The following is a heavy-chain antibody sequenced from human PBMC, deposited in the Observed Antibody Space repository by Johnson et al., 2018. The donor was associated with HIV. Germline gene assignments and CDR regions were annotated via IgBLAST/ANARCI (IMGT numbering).Heavy chain of an antibody. CDR1: GFTFRSYG. V-gene: IGHV3-30*03. CDR3: ARGGSSTSLDAFDI. Sequence: QVQLVESGGGVVQSGRSLRLSCAASGFTFRSYGMHWVRQAPGKGLEWVAVISCDGSNKYYADSVKGRFTISRDNSKNTLYLQMNSLRAEDTAVYYCARGGSSTSLDAFDIWGQGTMVTVSS. J-gene: IGHJ3*02. D-gene: IGHD2-2*01. CDR2: ISCDGSNK.